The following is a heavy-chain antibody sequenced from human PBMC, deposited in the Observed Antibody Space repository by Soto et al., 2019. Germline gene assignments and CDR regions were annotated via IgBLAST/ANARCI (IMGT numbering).Heavy chain of an antibody. CDR2: ISSSSSST. Sequence: GGSLRLSCAASGFTFSSYAMHWVRQAPGKGLEWLSKISSSSSSTDYADSVKGRFTISRDNAKNSLYLQMSSLRAEDTAVYYCARDRGGGSIFGGHYGMDVWGQGTTVTVSS. V-gene: IGHV3-48*04. J-gene: IGHJ6*02. CDR1: GFTFSSYA. CDR3: ARDRGGGSIFGGHYGMDV. D-gene: IGHD3-3*01.